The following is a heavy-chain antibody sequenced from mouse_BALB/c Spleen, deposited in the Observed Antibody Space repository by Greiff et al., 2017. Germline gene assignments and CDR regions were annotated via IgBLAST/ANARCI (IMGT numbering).Heavy chain of an antibody. V-gene: IGHV5-6-5*01. CDR2: ISSGGST. Sequence: EVMLVESGGGLVKPGGSLKLSCAASGFTFSSYAMSWVRQTPEKRLEWVASISSGGSTYYPDSVKGRFTISRDNARNILYLQMSSLRSEDTAMYYCAREELDYRYDVRYAMDYWGQGTSVTVSS. J-gene: IGHJ4*01. D-gene: IGHD2-14*01. CDR1: GFTFSSYA. CDR3: AREELDYRYDVRYAMDY.